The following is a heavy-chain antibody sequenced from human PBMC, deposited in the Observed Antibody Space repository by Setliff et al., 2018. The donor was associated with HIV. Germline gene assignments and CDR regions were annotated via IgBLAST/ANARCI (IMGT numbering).Heavy chain of an antibody. D-gene: IGHD6-13*01. CDR3: ARSNPGITAGLLAY. Sequence: PSETLSLTCNISGVSIPTNYWNWIRQPAGKGLEWIGRIYTTGGTNYNPALKSRVTMSIDTSKNQISLKLNAVTAADTATYYCARSNPGITAGLLAYWGPGTLVTVSS. J-gene: IGHJ4*02. CDR2: IYTTGGT. V-gene: IGHV4-4*07. CDR1: GVSIPTNY.